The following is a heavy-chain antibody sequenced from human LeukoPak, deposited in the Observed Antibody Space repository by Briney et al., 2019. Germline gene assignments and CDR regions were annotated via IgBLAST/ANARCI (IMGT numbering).Heavy chain of an antibody. CDR1: GFTFSNYS. J-gene: IGHJ3*02. V-gene: IGHV3-21*01. Sequence: GGSLRLSCAASGFTFSNYSMHWVRQAPGKGLEWVSSISSSTSYIYYADSVKGRFTISRDNAENSLYLQMNSLRAEDSAVYYCARANYGDFVYAFHIWDQGTMVTVSS. CDR3: ARANYGDFVYAFHI. CDR2: ISSSTSYI. D-gene: IGHD4-17*01.